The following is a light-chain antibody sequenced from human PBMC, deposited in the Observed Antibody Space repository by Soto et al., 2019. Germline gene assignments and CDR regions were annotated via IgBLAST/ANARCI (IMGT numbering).Light chain of an antibody. J-gene: IGKJ4*01. Sequence: EIVMTQSPVTLSLSPGDTATLSCRASHDVTRRLAWYQVKHGQAPRLLIYDASTRATGLPARFSGTGSGTEFTLTISSRQSEDFAVYYCQHYTNWPLTLGGGTKVEI. CDR3: QHYTNWPLT. V-gene: IGKV3-15*01. CDR1: HDVTRR. CDR2: DAS.